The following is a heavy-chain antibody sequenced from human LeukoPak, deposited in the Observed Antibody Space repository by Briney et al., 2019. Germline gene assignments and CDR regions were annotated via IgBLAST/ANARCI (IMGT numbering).Heavy chain of an antibody. D-gene: IGHD3-22*01. CDR2: ISSSSSYI. CDR3: ARDTAYYYDSSGYRNDY. CDR1: GFTFSSYS. Sequence: PGGSLRLSCAASGFTFSSYSMNWVRQAPGKGLEWVSSISSSSSYIYYADSVKGRFTISRDNAKNSLYLQMNSLRAEDTAVYYCARDTAYYYDSSGYRNDYWGQGTLVTVSS. V-gene: IGHV3-21*01. J-gene: IGHJ4*02.